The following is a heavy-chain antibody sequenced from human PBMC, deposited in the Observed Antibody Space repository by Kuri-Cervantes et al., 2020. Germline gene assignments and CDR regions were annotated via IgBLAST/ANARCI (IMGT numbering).Heavy chain of an antibody. D-gene: IGHD4-17*01. CDR3: AKSAGDYAPLDY. J-gene: IGHJ4*02. Sequence: GGSLRLSCAASGFTFSSYGMHWVRQAPGKGLEWVAVIWYDGSNKYYADSVKGRFTISRDNSKNTLYLQMNSLRAEDTAVYYCAKSAGDYAPLDYWGQGTLVTVSS. V-gene: IGHV3-33*06. CDR2: IWYDGSNK. CDR1: GFTFSSYG.